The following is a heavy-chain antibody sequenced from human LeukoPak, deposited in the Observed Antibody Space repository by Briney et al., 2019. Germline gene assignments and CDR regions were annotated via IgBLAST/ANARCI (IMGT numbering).Heavy chain of an antibody. D-gene: IGHD6-6*01. CDR2: IRYDGSKK. V-gene: IGHV3-30*02. CDR1: GFAFSSYG. J-gene: IGHJ4*02. CDR3: ARERVYVFDY. Sequence: GGSLRLSCAASGFAFSSYGMHWVRQAPGKGLEWVAFIRYDGSKKYYADSLKGRFAISRDNSKNTLYLQMNSLRAEDTAVYYCARERVYVFDYWGQGTLVTVSS.